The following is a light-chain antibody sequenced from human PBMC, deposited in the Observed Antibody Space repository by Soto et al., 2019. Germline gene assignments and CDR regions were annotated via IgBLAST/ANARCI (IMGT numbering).Light chain of an antibody. CDR1: QSVSSN. Sequence: ERVMTQYPATVSVSPGERATLSCRASQSVSSNLAWYQQKRGQAPRLLIYGASTRDTGIPSRFSGSGSGTEFTLTISRLQSEDFAVYYCQQYDDWPTTFGQGTKVDIK. V-gene: IGKV3-15*01. CDR2: GAS. J-gene: IGKJ1*01. CDR3: QQYDDWPTT.